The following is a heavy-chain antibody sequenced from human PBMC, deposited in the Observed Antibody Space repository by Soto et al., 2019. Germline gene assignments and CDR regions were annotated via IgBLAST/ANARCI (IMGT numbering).Heavy chain of an antibody. CDR3: ASSLGYYDRSGYWVY. D-gene: IGHD3-22*01. CDR1: GGTFSSYA. V-gene: IGHV1-69*13. J-gene: IGHJ4*02. CDR2: IIPIFGTA. Sequence: ASVKVSCKASGGTFSSYAISWVRQAPGQGLEWMGGIIPIFGTANYAQKFQGRVTITADESTSTAYMELSSLRSEDTAVYYCASSLGYYDRSGYWVYWGQGTLVTVSS.